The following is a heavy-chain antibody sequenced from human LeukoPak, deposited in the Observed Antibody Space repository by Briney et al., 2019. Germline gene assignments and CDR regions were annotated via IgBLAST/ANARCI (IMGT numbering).Heavy chain of an antibody. Sequence: GGSLRLSCAASGFTFDDYAMHWVRQAPGKGLEWVSLISGDGGSTYYADSVKGRFTISRDNSKNSLYLQMNSLRTEDTALYYCASRGWYKLGEWDYWGQGTLVTVSS. CDR1: GFTFDDYA. CDR2: ISGDGGST. J-gene: IGHJ4*02. D-gene: IGHD6-19*01. V-gene: IGHV3-43*02. CDR3: ASRGWYKLGEWDY.